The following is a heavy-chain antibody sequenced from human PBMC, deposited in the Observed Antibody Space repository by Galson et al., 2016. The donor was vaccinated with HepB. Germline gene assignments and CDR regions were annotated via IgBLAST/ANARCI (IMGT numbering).Heavy chain of an antibody. CDR1: GFTFSSYW. CDR2: INRDGSTT. D-gene: IGHD2-15*01. J-gene: IGHJ5*02. V-gene: IGHV3-74*01. Sequence: SLRLSCAASGFTFSSYWMHWVRQSPEEGLVWVSHINRDGSTTAYAASVKGRFTISRDNAKTTLYLQMNSLRVEDTAVYCCARDPLLCGHWFDPWGQGTLVTVSS. CDR3: ARDPLLCGHWFDP.